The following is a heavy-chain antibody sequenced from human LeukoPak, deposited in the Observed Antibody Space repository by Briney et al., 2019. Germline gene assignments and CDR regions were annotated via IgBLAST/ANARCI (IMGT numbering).Heavy chain of an antibody. CDR1: GFIFSNYG. CDR3: ARDNSVRDEAWWFNP. V-gene: IGHV1-69*05. J-gene: IGHJ5*02. Sequence: PGGSLRLSCAASGFIFSNYGMHWVRQAPGQGLEWMGGIIPIFGTANYAQKFQGRVTLTRDMSTSTDYLELSSLRSEDTAVYYCARDNSVRDEAWWFNPWGQGTLVTVSS. CDR2: IIPIFGTA. D-gene: IGHD5-24*01.